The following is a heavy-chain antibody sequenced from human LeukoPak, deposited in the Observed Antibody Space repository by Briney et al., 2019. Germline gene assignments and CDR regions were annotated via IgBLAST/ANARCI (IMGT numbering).Heavy chain of an antibody. J-gene: IGHJ4*02. V-gene: IGHV4-59*01. CDR2: IYYSGST. CDR3: ARGARGIAAAGSLDY. Sequence: SETLSLTCAVYGGSISSYYWSWIRQPPGKGLEWIGYIYYSGSTNYNPSLKSRVTISVDTSKNQFSLKLSSVTAADTAVYYCARGARGIAAAGSLDYWGQGTLVTVSS. CDR1: GGSISSYY. D-gene: IGHD6-13*01.